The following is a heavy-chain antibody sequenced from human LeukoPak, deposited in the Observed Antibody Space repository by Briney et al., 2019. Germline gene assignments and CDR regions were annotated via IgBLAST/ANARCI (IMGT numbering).Heavy chain of an antibody. J-gene: IGHJ4*02. CDR3: ARGQKSALTYGSGTSAYYFDY. CDR2: MNHHSGNT. V-gene: IGHV1-8*01. Sequence: GASVRVSCKASGYTFTSYDINWVRQAPGQGLEWMGWMNHHSGNTGYAQKFQGRVTMTRNTSISTAYMELSSLRSDDTAVYYCARGQKSALTYGSGTSAYYFDYWGQGTLVTVSS. D-gene: IGHD3-10*01. CDR1: GYTFTSYD.